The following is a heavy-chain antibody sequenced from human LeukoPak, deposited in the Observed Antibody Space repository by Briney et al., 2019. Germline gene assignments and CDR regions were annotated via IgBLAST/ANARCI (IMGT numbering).Heavy chain of an antibody. J-gene: IGHJ3*02. CDR1: GFTFSSYG. V-gene: IGHV3-33*01. D-gene: IGHD5-12*01. CDR3: ARDRRDIVATTVVGGAFDI. Sequence: PGRSLRLSCAASGFTFSSYGMHWVRQAPGEGLEWVAVIWYDGSNKYYADSVKGRFTISRDNSKNTLYLQMNSLRAEDTAVYYCARDRRDIVATTVVGGAFDIWGQGTMVTDSS. CDR2: IWYDGSNK.